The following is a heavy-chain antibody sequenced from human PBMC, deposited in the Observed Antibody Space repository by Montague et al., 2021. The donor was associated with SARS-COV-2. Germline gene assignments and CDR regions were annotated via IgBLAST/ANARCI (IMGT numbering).Heavy chain of an antibody. CDR3: ANFRRTQLLFGTLYYGMDV. Sequence: SETLSLTCVVSGDSISTDNWWTWVRLPPGKGLEWAGEIYHTGSTNYNPSLKSRVTISVDTSKNHFTLRLSSVTAADTAVYYCANFRRTQLLFGTLYYGMDVWGQGTTVTVSS. CDR2: IYHTGST. J-gene: IGHJ6*02. CDR1: GDSISTDNW. D-gene: IGHD2-2*01. V-gene: IGHV4-4*02.